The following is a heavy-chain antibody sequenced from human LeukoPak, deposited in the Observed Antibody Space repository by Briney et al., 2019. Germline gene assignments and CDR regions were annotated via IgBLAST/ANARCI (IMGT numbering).Heavy chain of an antibody. V-gene: IGHV3-21*01. D-gene: IGHD1-26*01. CDR2: ISSSSSYI. Sequence: PGGSLRLSCAASGFTFSSYSMNWVRRAPGKGLEWVSSISSSSSYIYYADSVKGRFTISRDNAKNSLYLQMNSLRAEDTAVYYCARDLSNLWWELPMGDYWGQGTLVTVSS. CDR3: ARDLSNLWWELPMGDY. CDR1: GFTFSSYS. J-gene: IGHJ4*02.